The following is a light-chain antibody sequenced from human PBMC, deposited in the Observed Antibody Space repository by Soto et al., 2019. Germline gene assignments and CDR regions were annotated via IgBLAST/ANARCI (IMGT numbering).Light chain of an antibody. CDR3: QQYENIPT. CDR1: QNINNY. J-gene: IGKJ5*01. V-gene: IGKV1-33*01. CDR2: DAS. Sequence: DIQMTQSQSSLSASVGDRVTITCQASQNINNYLNWYKQKPGRAPKLLIYDASNLEAGVPSRFRGSGSGTDFTFTIRRLKPEDIATDYCQQYENIPTFGQGTRLEIK.